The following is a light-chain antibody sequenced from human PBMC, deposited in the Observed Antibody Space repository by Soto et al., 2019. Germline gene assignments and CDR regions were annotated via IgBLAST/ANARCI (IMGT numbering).Light chain of an antibody. J-gene: IGLJ3*02. Sequence: SYELTQPPSVSVAPGKTARITCGGNNIGSKSVHWYQQKPGQAPVLVIYYDNDRPSGIPERFSGSKSGNTATLTISRVEAGEEADYYCQVWDSSSDHPVFGGGTKLTVL. CDR3: QVWDSSSDHPV. V-gene: IGLV3-21*04. CDR2: YDN. CDR1: NIGSKS.